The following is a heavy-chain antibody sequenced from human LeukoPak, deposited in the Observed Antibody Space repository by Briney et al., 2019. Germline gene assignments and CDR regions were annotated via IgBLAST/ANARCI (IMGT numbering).Heavy chain of an antibody. V-gene: IGHV3-33*01. J-gene: IGHJ4*02. D-gene: IGHD2-8*01. CDR3: ARERRPMVYFDY. CDR1: GFXFSSYG. Sequence: GGSLRLSCAASGFXFSSYGIHWVRQAPGKGLEWVAVIWYDGSNKYYANSVKGRFTISRDSSKNTLSLQMNSLRAEDTAVYYCARERRPMVYFDYWGQGTLVTVSS. CDR2: IWYDGSNK.